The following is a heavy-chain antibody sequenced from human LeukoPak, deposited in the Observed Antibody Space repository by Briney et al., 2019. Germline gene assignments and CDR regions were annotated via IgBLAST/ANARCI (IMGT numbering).Heavy chain of an antibody. Sequence: PSETLSLTCSVSGDSVTSCYWSWIRQPPGKGLEWIGYVSYDGTTNYTPSLRSRVIMAVDTAKNHISLRLTSLTAADTAVYYCARLDCTGDGCYNHWGQGIRVTVSS. CDR1: GDSVTSCY. J-gene: IGHJ4*02. CDR2: VSYDGTT. V-gene: IGHV4-59*02. D-gene: IGHD2-8*02. CDR3: ARLDCTGDGCYNH.